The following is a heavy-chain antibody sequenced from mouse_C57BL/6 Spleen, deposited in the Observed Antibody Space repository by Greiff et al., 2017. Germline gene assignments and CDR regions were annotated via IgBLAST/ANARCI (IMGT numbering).Heavy chain of an antibody. D-gene: IGHD2-4*01. CDR1: GFTFSSYG. CDR2: ISSGGSYT. Sequence: EVQLQQSGGDLVKPGGSLKLSCAASGFTFSSYGMSWVRQTPDKRLEWVATISSGGSYTYYPDSVKGRFTISRDNAKNTLYLQMSSLKSEDTAMYYCARRGYDYDDGGYAMDYWGQGTSVTVSS. CDR3: ARRGYDYDDGGYAMDY. J-gene: IGHJ4*01. V-gene: IGHV5-6*01.